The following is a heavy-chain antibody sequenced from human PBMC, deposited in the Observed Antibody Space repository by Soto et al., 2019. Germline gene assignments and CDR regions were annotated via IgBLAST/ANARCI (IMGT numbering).Heavy chain of an antibody. D-gene: IGHD6-19*01. V-gene: IGHV1-3*05. J-gene: IGHJ4*02. CDR2: INAGNGNT. CDR3: ARVSGWYFLDY. CDR1: GYTFTSYA. Sequence: QVQLVQSGAEEKKPGASVKVSCKASGYTFTSYAMHWVRQAPGQRLEWMGWINAGNGNTKYSQKFQGRITITRDTSASTVYMELSSLRSEDTAVYYCARVSGWYFLDYWGQGTLVTVSS.